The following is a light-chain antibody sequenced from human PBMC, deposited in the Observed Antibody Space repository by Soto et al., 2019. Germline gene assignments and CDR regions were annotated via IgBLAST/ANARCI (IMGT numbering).Light chain of an antibody. V-gene: IGLV7-46*01. CDR3: LLSYSGARYV. J-gene: IGLJ1*01. Sequence: QAVVTQEPSLTVSPGGTVTLTCGSSTGAVTSGHYPYWFQQKPGQAPRTLIYDTSNKHSWTPARFSGSLLGGKAALTLSGAQPEDEAEYYCLLSYSGARYVVGTGTKLTVL. CDR2: DTS. CDR1: TGAVTSGHY.